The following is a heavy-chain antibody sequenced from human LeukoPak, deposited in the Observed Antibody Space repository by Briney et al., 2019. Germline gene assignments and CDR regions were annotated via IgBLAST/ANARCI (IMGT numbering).Heavy chain of an antibody. Sequence: SETLSLTCTVSGGSISSSSYYWGWIRQPPGKGLEWIGSIYYSGSTYYNPSLKSRITISVDTSKNQFSLKLSSVTAADTAVYYCARHRSKYQLLLVWFDPWGQGTLVTVSS. V-gene: IGHV4-39*01. CDR2: IYYSGST. J-gene: IGHJ5*02. CDR3: ARHRSKYQLLLVWFDP. D-gene: IGHD2-2*01. CDR1: GGSISSSSYY.